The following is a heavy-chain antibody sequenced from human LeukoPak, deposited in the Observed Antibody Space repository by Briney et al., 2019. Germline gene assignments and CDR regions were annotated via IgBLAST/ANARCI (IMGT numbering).Heavy chain of an antibody. J-gene: IGHJ5*02. CDR3: AREDVTMNSNWLDP. CDR1: GDSVSSNSAA. Sequence: SQTLSLTCAISGDSVSSNSAAWNWLRQSPSRGLEWLGRTYYRSKWYNDYAVSVKSRITINPDTSKNQFSLQLNSVTPEDTAVYYCAREDVTMNSNWLDPWGQGTLVTVSS. CDR2: TYYRSKWYN. D-gene: IGHD3-22*01. V-gene: IGHV6-1*01.